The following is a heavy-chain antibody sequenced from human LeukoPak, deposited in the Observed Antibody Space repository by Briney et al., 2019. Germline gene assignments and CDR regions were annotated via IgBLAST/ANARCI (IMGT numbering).Heavy chain of an antibody. CDR3: AKVVFPWGRITPLYDY. CDR2: ISGSGGST. CDR1: GFTFSSYA. V-gene: IGHV3-23*01. D-gene: IGHD2-21*01. J-gene: IGHJ4*02. Sequence: GGSLRLSCAASGFTFSSYAMSWVRQAPGKGLEWVSAISGSGGSTYYADSVKGRFTISRDNSKNPLYLQMNSLRAEDTAVYYCAKVVFPWGRITPLYDYWGQGTLVPVSS.